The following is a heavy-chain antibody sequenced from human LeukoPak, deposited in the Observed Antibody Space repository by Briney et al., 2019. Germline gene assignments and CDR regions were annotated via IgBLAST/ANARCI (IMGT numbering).Heavy chain of an antibody. CDR1: GGTVTSYA. CDR2: IIPIFGTA. CDR3: ARGGTYYYDKSGINWFDP. V-gene: IGHV1-69*06. D-gene: IGHD3-22*01. J-gene: IGHJ5*02. Sequence: ASVKVSCKASGGTVTSYAISWVRQAPGQGVGGMGGIIPIFGTASYAQKFQGRVTITPDKSTSTAYMELSRLRSDDTAVYYCARGGTYYYDKSGINWFDPWGQGTLVTVSS.